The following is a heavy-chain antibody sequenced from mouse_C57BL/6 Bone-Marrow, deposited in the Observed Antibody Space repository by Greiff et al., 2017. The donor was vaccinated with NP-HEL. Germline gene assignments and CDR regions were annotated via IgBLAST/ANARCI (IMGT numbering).Heavy chain of an antibody. V-gene: IGHV1-74*01. Sequence: QVQLKQPGAELVKPGASVKVSCKASGYTFTSYWMHWVKQRPGQGLEWIGRIHPSDSDTNYIQKFKGKATLTVDKSSSTAYMQLSSLTSEDSAVYYCAISYRGTVPERGAWFAYWGQGTLVTVSA. CDR2: IHPSDSDT. D-gene: IGHD1-1*01. J-gene: IGHJ3*01. CDR1: GYTFTSYW. CDR3: AISYRGTVPERGAWFAY.